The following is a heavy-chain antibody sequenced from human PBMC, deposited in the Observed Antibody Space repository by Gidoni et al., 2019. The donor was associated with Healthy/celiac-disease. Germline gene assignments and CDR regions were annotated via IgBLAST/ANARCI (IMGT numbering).Heavy chain of an antibody. V-gene: IGHV3-48*01. D-gene: IGHD6-6*01. CDR2: ISSSSSTI. CDR1: GFTFSSFS. Sequence: EVQLVESGGGLVQPGGSMRLSCAASGFTFSSFSMTWVRQAPGKGLEWVSYISSSSSTIYYADSVKGRFTISRDNAKNSLYLQMNSLRAEDTAVYYCARDGPEATIAARPYYYYGMDVWGQGTTVTVSS. CDR3: ARDGPEATIAARPYYYYGMDV. J-gene: IGHJ6*02.